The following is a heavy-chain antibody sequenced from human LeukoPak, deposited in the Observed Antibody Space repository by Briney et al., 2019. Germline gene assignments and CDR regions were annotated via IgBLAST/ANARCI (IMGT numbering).Heavy chain of an antibody. CDR1: GGSISSYY. Sequence: PSETLSLTCTVSGGSISSYYWSWIRQPPGKGLEWIGYIYTSGSTNYNPSLKSRVTISVDTFKNQFSLKLSSVTAADTAVYYCARHLHSSSFPFDYWGQGTLVTVSS. CDR3: ARHLHSSSFPFDY. V-gene: IGHV4-4*09. CDR2: IYTSGST. D-gene: IGHD6-6*01. J-gene: IGHJ4*02.